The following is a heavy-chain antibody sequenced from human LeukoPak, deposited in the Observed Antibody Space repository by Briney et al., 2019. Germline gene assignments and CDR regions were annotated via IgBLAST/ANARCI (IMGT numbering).Heavy chain of an antibody. Sequence: TGGSLRLSCAASGFTFSSLAMNWVRQAPGKGLEWVSSSSASGGSTFYADSVKGRFFISRDNSENILYLQMNSLRAEDTAIYYCAKGWESYYDTSGYYPFDHWGQGTLVTVSS. D-gene: IGHD3-22*01. CDR1: GFTFSSLA. V-gene: IGHV3-23*01. J-gene: IGHJ4*02. CDR3: AKGWESYYDTSGYYPFDH. CDR2: SSASGGST.